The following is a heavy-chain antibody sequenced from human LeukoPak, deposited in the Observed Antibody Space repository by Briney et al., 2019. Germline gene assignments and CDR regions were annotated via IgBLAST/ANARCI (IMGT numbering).Heavy chain of an antibody. CDR2: FDPKDGET. V-gene: IGHV1-24*01. CDR3: ATEFSWYENFSTTSYNWFDP. J-gene: IGHJ5*02. Sequence: ASVKVSCKASGYTLTELSMHWVRQAPGKGREGMGGFDPKDGETIYAQKFQGRVTMTEDTSTDTAYMELSSLRSEDTAVYYCATEFSWYENFSTTSYNWFDPWGQGTLVTVSS. CDR1: GYTLTELS. D-gene: IGHD6-13*01.